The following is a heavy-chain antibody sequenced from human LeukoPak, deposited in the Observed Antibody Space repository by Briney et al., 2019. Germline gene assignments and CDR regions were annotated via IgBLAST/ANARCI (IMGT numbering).Heavy chain of an antibody. CDR3: ARLGVGATRDAFDT. J-gene: IGHJ3*02. CDR1: GFTFDDYG. D-gene: IGHD1-26*01. V-gene: IGHV3-20*04. CDR2: INWNGGST. Sequence: GGSLRLSCAASGFTFDDYGMSWVRQAPGKGLEWVSGINWNGGSTGYADSVKGRFTISRDNAKNSLYLQRNSLRAEDTALYYCARLGVGATRDAFDTWGQGTMVTVSS.